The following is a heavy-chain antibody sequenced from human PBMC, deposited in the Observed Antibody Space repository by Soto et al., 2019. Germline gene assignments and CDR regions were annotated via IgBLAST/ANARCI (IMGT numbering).Heavy chain of an antibody. CDR3: VRYSGYDDPGGHYYYYMDV. D-gene: IGHD5-12*01. CDR2: IYHSGST. V-gene: IGHV4-59*12. J-gene: IGHJ6*03. Sequence: PSETLSLTCTVSGGSISSYDGSWIRQPPGKGLEWIGEIYHSGSTNYNPSLKSRVTISVDKSKNQFSLKLSSVTAEDTAVYYCVRYSGYDDPGGHYYYYMDVWGKGTTVTVSS. CDR1: GGSISSYD.